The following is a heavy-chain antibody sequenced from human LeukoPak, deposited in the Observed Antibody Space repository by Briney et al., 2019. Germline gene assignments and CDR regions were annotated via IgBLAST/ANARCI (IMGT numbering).Heavy chain of an antibody. J-gene: IGHJ4*02. CDR1: GYTFTSYG. D-gene: IGHD6-19*01. CDR3: ARGQEQWLVSGDLDY. V-gene: IGHV1-18*01. Sequence: ASVKVSCKASGYTFTSYGISWVRQAPGQGLEWMGWISAYNGNTNYAQKLQGRVTMTTDTSTSTAYMELRSLRSDDTAVYYCARGQEQWLVSGDLDYWGQGTLVTVSS. CDR2: ISAYNGNT.